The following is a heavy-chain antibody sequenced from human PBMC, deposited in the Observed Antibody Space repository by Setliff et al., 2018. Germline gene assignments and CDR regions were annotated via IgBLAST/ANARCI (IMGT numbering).Heavy chain of an antibody. D-gene: IGHD3-22*01. V-gene: IGHV1-46*01. J-gene: IGHJ1*01. CDR2: INPSGGST. CDR1: GYTFTSYY. Sequence: ASVKVSCKASGYTFTSYYMHWVRQAPGQGLEWMGIINPSGGSTSYAQKFQGRVTMTRDTSTSTVYMELSSLRSEDTAVYYCARADMYYYDSSGFWAEYFQHWGQGTLVTVSS. CDR3: ARADMYYYDSSGFWAEYFQH.